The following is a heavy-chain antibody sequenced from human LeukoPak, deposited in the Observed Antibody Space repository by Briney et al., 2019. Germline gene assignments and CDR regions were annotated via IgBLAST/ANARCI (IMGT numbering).Heavy chain of an antibody. CDR1: GFTFSSYE. CDR3: AREPVPDGWLDP. CDR2: ISSGSRYI. Sequence: GGSLRLSCAASGFTFSSYEMNWVRQAPGKGLEWVSSISSGSRYIYYADSMKGRFTVSRDNGKSSLYLQMNSLRAEDTAVYYCAREPVPDGWLDPWGQGTLVTVSS. V-gene: IGHV3-21*01. D-gene: IGHD5-24*01. J-gene: IGHJ5*02.